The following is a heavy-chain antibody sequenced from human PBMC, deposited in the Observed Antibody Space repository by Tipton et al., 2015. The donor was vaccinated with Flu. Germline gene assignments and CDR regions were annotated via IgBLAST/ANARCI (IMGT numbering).Heavy chain of an antibody. J-gene: IGHJ6*02. D-gene: IGHD4-11*01. V-gene: IGHV1-2*02. CDR2: INPNSGGT. CDR3: ASMTTVTSGDYYGMDV. CDR1: GYTFTGYY. Sequence: QVQLVQSGAEVKKPGASVKVSCKASGYTFTGYYMHWVRQAPGQGLEWMGWINPNSGGTNYAQKFQGRVTMTRDTSISTAYMELGRLRSDDTAVYYCASMTTVTSGDYYGMDVWGQGTTVTVSS.